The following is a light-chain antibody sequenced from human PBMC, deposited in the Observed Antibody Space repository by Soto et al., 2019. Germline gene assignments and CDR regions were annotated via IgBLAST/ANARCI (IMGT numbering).Light chain of an antibody. CDR1: QGISSY. J-gene: IGKJ4*01. CDR2: AAS. CDR3: QQLNSYPLT. Sequence: IQLTQSPSSLSASVGDRVTITCRASQGISSYLAWYQQKPGKAPQLLIYAASTLQSGVPSRFSGSGSGTYFTLTISSLQPEDFATYYCQQLNSYPLTFGGGTKVEIK. V-gene: IGKV1-9*01.